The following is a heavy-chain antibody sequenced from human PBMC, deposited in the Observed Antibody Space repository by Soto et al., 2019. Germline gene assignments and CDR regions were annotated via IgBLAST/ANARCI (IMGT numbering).Heavy chain of an antibody. V-gene: IGHV1-18*04. CDR1: GYTFTRYC. Sequence: ASVKVSCKASGYTFTRYCISWVRQAPGQGLEWMGWISAYNGNTNYAQKLQGRVTMTTDTSTSTAYMELRSLRSDDTAVYYCARVPSHFLRIAAVQYWGQGTLVTVSS. D-gene: IGHD6-13*01. J-gene: IGHJ4*02. CDR2: ISAYNGNT. CDR3: ARVPSHFLRIAAVQY.